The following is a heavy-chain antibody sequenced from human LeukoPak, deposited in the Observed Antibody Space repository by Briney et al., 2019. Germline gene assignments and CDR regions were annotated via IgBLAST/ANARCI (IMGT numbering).Heavy chain of an antibody. CDR1: GGSISSGDYY. Sequence: SETLSLTCTVSGGSISSGDYYWSWIRQPAGKGLEWIGRIYTSGSTNYNPSLKSRVTMSVDTSKNQFSLKLSSVTAADTAVYYCARGGVTTYFDYWGQGTLVTVSS. V-gene: IGHV4-61*02. J-gene: IGHJ4*02. CDR2: IYTSGST. CDR3: ARGGVTTYFDY. D-gene: IGHD1-1*01.